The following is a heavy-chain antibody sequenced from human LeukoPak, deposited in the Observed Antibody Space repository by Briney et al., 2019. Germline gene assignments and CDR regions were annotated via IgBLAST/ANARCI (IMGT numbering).Heavy chain of an antibody. CDR1: GFTFSSYS. Sequence: GGSLRLSCAASGFTFSSYSMNWVRQAPGKGLEWVSSISSSSSYIYYADSVKGRFTISRDNAKNSLYLQMNSLRAEDTAVYYCARDRGSSSGLGSWRSYYYYMDVWGKGTTVTVSS. CDR3: ARDRGSSSGLGSWRSYYYYMDV. CDR2: ISSSSSYI. V-gene: IGHV3-21*01. J-gene: IGHJ6*03. D-gene: IGHD6-13*01.